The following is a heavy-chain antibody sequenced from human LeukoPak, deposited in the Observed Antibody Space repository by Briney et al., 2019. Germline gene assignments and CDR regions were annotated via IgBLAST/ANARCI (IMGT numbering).Heavy chain of an antibody. D-gene: IGHD2-8*01. J-gene: IGHJ5*02. V-gene: IGHV1-46*01. CDR3: ARDVAPVYPTGWFDP. CDR2: INPSGGST. CDR1: GYTFTSYY. Sequence: ASVKVSCKASGYTFTSYYVHWVRQAPGQGLEWMGIINPSGGSTSYAQKFQGRVTMTRDTSTSTVYMELSSLRSEDTAVYYCARDVAPVYPTGWFDPWGQGTLVTVSS.